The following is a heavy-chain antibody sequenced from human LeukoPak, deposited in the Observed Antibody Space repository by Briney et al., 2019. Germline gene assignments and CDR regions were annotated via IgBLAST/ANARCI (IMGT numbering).Heavy chain of an antibody. CDR2: IYSGGST. V-gene: IGHV3-66*01. Sequence: GGSLRRSCAASEFTVSTNYMSWVRQAPGKGLEWVSVIYSGGSTYYADSVKGRFTISRDNSKNTLFLQMNSLRAEDTAVYYCARSAWTISIFGVVMDWGQGTLVTVSS. D-gene: IGHD3-3*01. CDR1: EFTVSTNY. J-gene: IGHJ4*02. CDR3: ARSAWTISIFGVVMD.